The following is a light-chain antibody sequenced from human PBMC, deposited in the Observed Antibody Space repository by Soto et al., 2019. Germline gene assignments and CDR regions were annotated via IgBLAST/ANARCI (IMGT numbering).Light chain of an antibody. CDR2: LGS. J-gene: IGKJ2*01. V-gene: IGKV2-28*01. CDR1: QSLLHSSGYNY. CDR3: MQALQSPYT. Sequence: DIVMTQSPLSLPVTPGEPASISCRSSQSLLHSSGYNYLDWYLQKPGQSPQLLISLGSNRASGVPARFSGSGSATDFTLNIARVEAEDFGVYYCMQALQSPYTFGQGTKLEIK.